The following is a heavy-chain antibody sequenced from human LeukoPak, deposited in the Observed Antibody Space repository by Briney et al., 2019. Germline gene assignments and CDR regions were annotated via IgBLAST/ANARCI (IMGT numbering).Heavy chain of an antibody. CDR1: GGSISSGSYY. CDR3: AREGDCGGDCYLNWFDP. D-gene: IGHD2-21*02. J-gene: IGHJ5*02. V-gene: IGHV4-61*02. Sequence: PSQTLSLTCTVSGGSISSGSYYWSWIRQPAGKGLEWIGRIYTSGSTNYNPSLKSRVTISVDTSKNQFSLKLSSATAADTAVYYCAREGDCGGDCYLNWFDPWGQGTLVTVSS. CDR2: IYTSGST.